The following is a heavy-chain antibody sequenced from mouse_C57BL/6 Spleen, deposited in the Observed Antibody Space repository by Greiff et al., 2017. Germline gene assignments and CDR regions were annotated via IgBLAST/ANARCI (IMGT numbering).Heavy chain of an antibody. J-gene: IGHJ4*01. CDR2: ISSGGDYI. CDR3: TREGYDYDVRAMDY. CDR1: GFTFSSYA. Sequence: EVMLVESGEGLVKPGGSLKLSCAASGFTFSSYAMSWVRQTPEKRLEWVAYISSGGDYIYYADTVKGRFTISRDNARNTLYLQMSSLKSEDTAMYYCTREGYDYDVRAMDYWGQGTSVTVSS. D-gene: IGHD2-4*01. V-gene: IGHV5-9-1*02.